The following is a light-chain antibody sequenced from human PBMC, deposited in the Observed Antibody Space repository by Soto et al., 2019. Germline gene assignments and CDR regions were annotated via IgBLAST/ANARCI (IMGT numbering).Light chain of an antibody. CDR1: SSNIGSNT. CDR2: SNN. CDR3: AAWDDSLNGLV. J-gene: IGLJ2*01. V-gene: IGLV1-44*01. Sequence: QSMLTQPPSASGTPGQRVTISGSGSSSNIGSNTVNWYQQLPGTAPKLLIYSNNQRPSGVPDRFSGSKSGTSASLAISGLQSEDEADYYCAAWDDSLNGLVFGGGTKLTVL.